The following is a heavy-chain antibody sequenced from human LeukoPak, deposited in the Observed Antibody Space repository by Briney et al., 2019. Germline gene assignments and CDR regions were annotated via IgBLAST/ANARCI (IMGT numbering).Heavy chain of an antibody. J-gene: IGHJ4*02. CDR1: GFTFSSYW. D-gene: IGHD1-1*01. CDR2: ISSDGSRK. CDR3: ARALPPSVNTPWK. Sequence: GGSLRLSCAASGFTFSSYWMHWVRQAPGKGLVWVSRISSDGSRKSYEDSVEGLFTIFRDNAKNTLYLQINSLGAEDTAVYYCARALPPSVNTPWKWGQGTQVTVSS. V-gene: IGHV3-74*01.